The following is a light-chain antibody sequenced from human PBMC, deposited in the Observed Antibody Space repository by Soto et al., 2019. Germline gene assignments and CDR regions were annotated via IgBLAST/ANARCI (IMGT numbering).Light chain of an antibody. J-gene: IGLJ1*01. CDR1: SSDVGGYKY. V-gene: IGLV2-14*03. CDR2: DIR. CDR3: SSYTSSSTRV. Sequence: QSALTQPASVSGSPGQSITISCTGTSSDVGGYKYVSWYQQHPGKAPKLMIYDIRNRPSGVSNRFSGSKSGNTASLTISGLNAEDEADYYCSSYTSSSTRVFGTGTKLTVL.